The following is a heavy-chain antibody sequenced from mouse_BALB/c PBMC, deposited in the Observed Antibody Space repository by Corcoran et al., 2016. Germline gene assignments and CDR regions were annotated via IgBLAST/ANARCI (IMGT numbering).Heavy chain of an antibody. CDR3: AREGEQHGLHSFVY. Sequence: QIQLVQSGPELKKPGETVKISCKTSGYTFTNYGMNWVKQAPGNGLKWMGWINTYTGEPTYVDDFKGRFAFSLETSASTAYLQINNLKNEDMATYFCAREGEQHGLHSFVYWGQGTLVTVSA. J-gene: IGHJ3*01. V-gene: IGHV9-1*02. D-gene: IGHD3-1*01. CDR2: INTYTGEP. CDR1: GYTFTNYG.